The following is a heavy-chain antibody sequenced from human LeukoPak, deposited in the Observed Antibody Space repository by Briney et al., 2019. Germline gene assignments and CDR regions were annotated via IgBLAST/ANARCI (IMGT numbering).Heavy chain of an antibody. D-gene: IGHD3-10*01. V-gene: IGHV4-59*12. Sequence: SETLSLTCTVSGGSIRSYYWSWIRQPPGKGLEWIAYIYYSGSTNYNPSLKSRVTISVDTSKNQFSLKLSSVTAADTVVYYCATRRGYFDYWGQGTLVTVSS. CDR2: IYYSGST. CDR1: GGSIRSYY. J-gene: IGHJ4*02. CDR3: ATRRGYFDY.